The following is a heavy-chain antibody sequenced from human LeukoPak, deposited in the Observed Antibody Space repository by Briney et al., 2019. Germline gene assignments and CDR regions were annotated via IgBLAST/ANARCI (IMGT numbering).Heavy chain of an antibody. D-gene: IGHD2-15*01. V-gene: IGHV4-31*03. J-gene: IGHJ6*04. Sequence: SETLSLTCTVSGGSTSSGGYYWSWIRQHPGKGLEWIGYIYYSGSTYYNPSLKSRVTISVDTSKNQFSLKLSSVTAADTAVYYCARDRASALGYCSGGSCYYYYYGMDVWGKGTTVTVSS. CDR1: GGSTSSGGYY. CDR2: IYYSGST. CDR3: ARDRASALGYCSGGSCYYYYYGMDV.